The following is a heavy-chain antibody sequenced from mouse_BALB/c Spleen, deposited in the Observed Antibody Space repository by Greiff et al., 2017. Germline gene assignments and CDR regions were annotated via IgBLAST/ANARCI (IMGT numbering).Heavy chain of an antibody. CDR3: ARYLGLGAMDY. CDR2: IDPFNGGT. J-gene: IGHJ4*01. D-gene: IGHD4-1*01. V-gene: IGHV1S135*01. Sequence: VQLQQSGPELMKPGASVKISCKASGYSFTSYYMHWVKQSHGKSLEWIGYIDPFNGGTSYNQKFKGKATLTVDKSSSTAYMHLSSLTSEDSAVYYCARYLGLGAMDYWGQGTSVTVSS. CDR1: GYSFTSYY.